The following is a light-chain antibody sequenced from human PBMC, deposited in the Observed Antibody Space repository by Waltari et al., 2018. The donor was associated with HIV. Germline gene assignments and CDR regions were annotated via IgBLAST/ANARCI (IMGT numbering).Light chain of an antibody. CDR3: SSYAGARGGV. Sequence: QSALTQPASVSESPAQSITISCSGTSSDIGSYNLVPGYHQHPGKAPKLIISAVNKPPSGVSNRFSGSKSGNTASLTISGLQAEDEADYYCSSYAGARGGVFGGGTKLTVL. CDR2: AVN. V-gene: IGLV2-23*02. J-gene: IGLJ2*01. CDR1: SSDIGSYNL.